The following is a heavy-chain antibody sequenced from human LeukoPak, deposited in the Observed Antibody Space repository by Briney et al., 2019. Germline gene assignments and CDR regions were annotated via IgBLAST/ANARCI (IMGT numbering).Heavy chain of an antibody. V-gene: IGHV3-23*01. CDR3: AKNTSGSYFDH. J-gene: IGHJ4*02. D-gene: IGHD1-26*01. CDR2: ISGSVSST. Sequence: PGGSLRLSCAASGFSFSTYDMTWVRQAPGKELEWVSAISGSVSSTNYADSVKGRFTISRDNSKNTLYLQMNSLRAEDTAVYYCAKNTSGSYFDHWGQGTLVTVSS. CDR1: GFSFSTYD.